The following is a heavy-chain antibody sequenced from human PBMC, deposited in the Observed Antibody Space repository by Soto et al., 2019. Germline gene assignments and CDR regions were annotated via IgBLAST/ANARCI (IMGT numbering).Heavy chain of an antibody. J-gene: IGHJ6*02. CDR2: IGGAGNDI. V-gene: IGHV3-23*04. CDR1: GFAFSNFH. D-gene: IGHD1-26*01. Sequence: EMQVVESGGGLVQPGGSLRLSCAASGFAFSNFHMNWVRQAPGKGLQWVATIGGAGNDIHYADSVEGRFIVSRDNSKXXXXXXXAGXXXXXXXXXYCAKRFSDAWEAGMDVWGQGTTVTVSS. CDR3: AKRFSDAWEAGMDV.